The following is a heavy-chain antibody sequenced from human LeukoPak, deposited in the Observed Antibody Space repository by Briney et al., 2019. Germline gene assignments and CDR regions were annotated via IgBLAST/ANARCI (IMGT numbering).Heavy chain of an antibody. V-gene: IGHV4-61*02. D-gene: IGHD6-6*01. CDR1: GGSISSGSYY. J-gene: IGHJ4*02. CDR2: IYTSGST. CDR3: ARSGTIKQLAPHRAPFDY. Sequence: SQTLSLTCTVSGGSISSGSYYWSWIRQPAGKGLEWIGRIYTSGSTNYNPSLKSRVTISVDTSKNQFSLKLSSVTAAGTAVYYCARSGTIKQLAPHRAPFDYWGQGTLVTVSS.